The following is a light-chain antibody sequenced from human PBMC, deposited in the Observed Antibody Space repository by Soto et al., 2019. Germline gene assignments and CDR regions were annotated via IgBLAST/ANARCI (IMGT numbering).Light chain of an antibody. CDR2: GAS. J-gene: IGKJ4*01. CDR3: QQYNNWPRGLT. CDR1: QSVSSN. Sequence: EIVMTQSPATLSVAPGERATLSCRASQSVSSNLAWYLQKPGQAPRLLIYGASTRATGIPARFSGSGSGTEFTLTISSLQSEDFAVYYCQQYNNWPRGLTFGGGTKVEIK. V-gene: IGKV3-15*01.